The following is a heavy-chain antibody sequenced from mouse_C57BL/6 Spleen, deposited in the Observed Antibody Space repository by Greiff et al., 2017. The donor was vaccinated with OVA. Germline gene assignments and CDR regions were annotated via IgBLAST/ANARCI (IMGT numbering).Heavy chain of an antibody. D-gene: IGHD2-14*01. CDR2: LYPGSGNT. CDR3: ARSSTIGNSRYFDY. CDR1: GYSFTSYY. V-gene: IGHV1-66*01. J-gene: IGHJ2*01. Sequence: VQLQQSGPELVKPGASVKISCKASGYSFTSYYIHWVKQRPGQGLEWIGWLYPGSGNTKYNEKFKGKATLTADTSSSTAYMQLSSLTSEDSAVYYGARSSTIGNSRYFDYWGQGTTLTVSS.